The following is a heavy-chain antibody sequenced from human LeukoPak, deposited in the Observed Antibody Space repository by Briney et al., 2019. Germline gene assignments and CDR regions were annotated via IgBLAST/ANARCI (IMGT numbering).Heavy chain of an antibody. V-gene: IGHV1-18*01. CDR2: ISAYNGNP. CDR1: GYTFTNYG. D-gene: IGHD3-22*01. CDR3: ARAHGYDSSGYSEAYFDF. J-gene: IGHJ4*02. Sequence: ASVKVSCKASGYTFTNYGISWVRQAPGQGLEWMGWISAYNGNPNYAQKVQGRVTMTTDTSPTTAYMELRSLRSDDTAVYYCARAHGYDSSGYSEAYFDFWGQGTLVTVSS.